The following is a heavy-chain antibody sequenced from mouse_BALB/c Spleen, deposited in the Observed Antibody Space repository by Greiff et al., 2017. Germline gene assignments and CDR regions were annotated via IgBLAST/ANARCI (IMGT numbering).Heavy chain of an antibody. CDR1: GYTFTSYW. D-gene: IGHD3-3*01. V-gene: IGHV1-5*01. J-gene: IGHJ1*01. Sequence: EVQLQQSGTVLARPGASVKMSCKASGYTFTSYWMHWVKQRPGQGLEWIGAIYPGNSDTSYNQKFKGKAKLTAVTSTSTAYMELSSLTNEDSAVYYCTHEWGTHWYFDVWGAGTTVTVSS. CDR3: THEWGTHWYFDV. CDR2: IYPGNSDT.